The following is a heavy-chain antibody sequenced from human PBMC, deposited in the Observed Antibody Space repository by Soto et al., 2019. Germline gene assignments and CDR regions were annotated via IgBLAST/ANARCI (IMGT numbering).Heavy chain of an antibody. Sequence: PGESLKISCKGAGYSFISYWISWVRQMPGKGLEWMGMINPRDSYTSYRPSLQGHVTISADKSISTAYLQWSSLKASDTARYYCARLATVGTTRDACDIWSQGTMVTVSS. CDR3: ARLATVGTTRDACDI. D-gene: IGHD1-1*01. CDR1: GYSFISYW. V-gene: IGHV5-10-1*01. J-gene: IGHJ3*02. CDR2: INPRDSYT.